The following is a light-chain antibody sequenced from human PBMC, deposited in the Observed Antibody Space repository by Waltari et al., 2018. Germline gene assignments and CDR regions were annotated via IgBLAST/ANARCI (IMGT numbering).Light chain of an antibody. Sequence: EIVLTQSPGTLSVSPGERFTVSCRPIKTITGSWLTWYHQKPGQAPRLLIYGASNRAPGIPDRFSGSGSGTDFTLTISRLEPEDSAVYYCQQYDGSVVTFGGGTKVEIK. V-gene: IGKV3-20*01. CDR2: GAS. CDR3: QQYDGSVVT. CDR1: KTITGSW. J-gene: IGKJ4*01.